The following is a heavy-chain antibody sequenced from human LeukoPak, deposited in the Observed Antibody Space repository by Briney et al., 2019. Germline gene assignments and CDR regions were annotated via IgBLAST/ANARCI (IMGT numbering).Heavy chain of an antibody. V-gene: IGHV3-33*08. D-gene: IGHD1-26*01. CDR3: ARNTYGGVGATISPSYYFDY. CDR2: IWYDGSNK. J-gene: IGHJ4*02. Sequence: PGGSLRLSCAASGFTFSSYAMHWVRQAPGKGLEWVAVIWYDGSNKYYADSVKGRFTISRDNSKNTLYLQMNSLRAEDTAVYYCARNTYGGVGATISPSYYFDYWGQGTLVTVSS. CDR1: GFTFSSYA.